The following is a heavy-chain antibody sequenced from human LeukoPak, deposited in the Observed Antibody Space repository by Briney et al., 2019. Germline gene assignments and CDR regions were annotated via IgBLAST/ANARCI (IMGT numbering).Heavy chain of an antibody. CDR2: IKQDGSEK. Sequence: GGSLRLSCAVSGFTVSGNYMSWVRQAPGKGLEWVANIKQDGSEKYYVDSVKGRFTISRDNAKNSLYLQMNSLRAEDTAVYYCARDKSWAFDIWGQGTMVTVSS. J-gene: IGHJ3*02. CDR1: GFTVSGNY. CDR3: ARDKSWAFDI. V-gene: IGHV3-7*01. D-gene: IGHD3-16*02.